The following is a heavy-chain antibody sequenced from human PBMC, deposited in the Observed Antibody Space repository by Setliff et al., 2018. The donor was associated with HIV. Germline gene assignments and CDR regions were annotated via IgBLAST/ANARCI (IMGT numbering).Heavy chain of an antibody. V-gene: IGHV4-38-2*02. J-gene: IGHJ4*01. CDR3: ARDQADYNVLTGFGDFDY. D-gene: IGHD3-9*01. CDR1: GIPIDRVYS. CDR2: ISHSGST. Sequence: SETLSLTCCVSGIPIDRVYSWAWIRQPPGKGLEWIGTISHSGSTHYNSPLQGRISISIDTSKNQFSLTLTSVTAADTAMYYCARDQADYNVLTGFGDFDYWGHGTLVTVSS.